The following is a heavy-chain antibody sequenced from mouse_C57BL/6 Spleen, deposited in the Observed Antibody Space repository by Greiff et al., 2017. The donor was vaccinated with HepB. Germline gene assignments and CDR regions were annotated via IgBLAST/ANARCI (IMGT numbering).Heavy chain of an antibody. Sequence: VQLQQSGPELVKPGASVKISCKASGYSFTGYYMNWVKQSPEKSLEWIGEINPSTGGTTYNQKFKAKATLTVDKSSSTAYMQLKSLTSEDSAVYYCARGYYGTPDYFDYWGQGTTLTVSS. J-gene: IGHJ2*01. CDR1: GYSFTGYY. V-gene: IGHV1-42*01. CDR2: INPSTGGT. D-gene: IGHD1-1*01. CDR3: ARGYYGTPDYFDY.